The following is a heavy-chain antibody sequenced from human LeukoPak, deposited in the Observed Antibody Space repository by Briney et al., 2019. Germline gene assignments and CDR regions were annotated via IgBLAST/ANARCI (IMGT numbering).Heavy chain of an antibody. Sequence: SETLSLTCAVYGGSFSGYYWSWIRRPPGKGLEWIGEINHSGSTNYNPSLKSRVTISVDTSKNQFSLKLSSVTAADTAVYYCARLSQWFDPWGQGTLVTVSS. CDR2: INHSGST. CDR1: GGSFSGYY. J-gene: IGHJ5*02. V-gene: IGHV4-34*01. CDR3: ARLSQWFDP. D-gene: IGHD3-16*02.